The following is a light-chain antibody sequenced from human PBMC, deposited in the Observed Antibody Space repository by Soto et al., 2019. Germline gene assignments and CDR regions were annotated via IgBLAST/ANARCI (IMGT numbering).Light chain of an antibody. Sequence: QSVLTQPPSVSAAPGQKVTISCSGTSSNIGNNYVSWYQHFPGTAPKLLIYEDNKRPSEIPDRFSGSKSGTSATLGITGLQTGGEADYYCGTWDNSLSIYVFATGTKVTVL. CDR1: SSNIGNNY. J-gene: IGLJ1*01. V-gene: IGLV1-51*02. CDR3: GTWDNSLSIYV. CDR2: EDN.